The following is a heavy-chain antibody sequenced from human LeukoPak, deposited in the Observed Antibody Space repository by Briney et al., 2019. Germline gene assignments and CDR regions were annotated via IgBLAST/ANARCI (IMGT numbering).Heavy chain of an antibody. V-gene: IGHV1-2*02. D-gene: IGHD6-19*01. J-gene: IGHJ3*02. CDR1: GYTFTGYY. CDR3: ARQSSYSTGWYGFDI. Sequence: ASVKVSCKASGYTFTGYYIHWVRQAPGQGLEWMGWINPNSGGTNYAQKFQGRVTMTRDTSISTAYMELSRLRSDDTAVYYCARQSSYSTGWYGFDIWGQGTMVTVSS. CDR2: INPNSGGT.